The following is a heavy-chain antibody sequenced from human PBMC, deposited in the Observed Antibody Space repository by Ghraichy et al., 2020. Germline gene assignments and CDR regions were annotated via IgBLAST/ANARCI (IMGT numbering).Heavy chain of an antibody. D-gene: IGHD6-19*01. CDR1: GGSISGYY. J-gene: IGHJ4*02. Sequence: SETLSLTCTVSGGSISGYYWIWIRQPPGKGLEWIGYIYHSGTTRYNPSLMSRLTISVDTSKNQFSLKLSSVTAADTAVYYCARRGYSSGRSYNDYWGQGTLVTLSS. CDR3: ARRGYSSGRSYNDY. CDR2: IYHSGTT. V-gene: IGHV4-59*08.